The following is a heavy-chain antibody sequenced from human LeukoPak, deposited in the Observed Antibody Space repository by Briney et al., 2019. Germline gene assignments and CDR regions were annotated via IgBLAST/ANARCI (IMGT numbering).Heavy chain of an antibody. J-gene: IGHJ3*02. CDR2: IYTSGST. D-gene: IGHD3-22*01. CDR1: GGSISSYY. Sequence: PSETLSLTCTVSGGSISSYYWSWIRQPPGKGLEWIGYIYTSGSTNYNPSLKSRVTISVDTSKNQLSLKLSSVTAADTAVYYCARARGDYYDSSRVAFDIWGQGTIVTVSS. V-gene: IGHV4-4*09. CDR3: ARARGDYYDSSRVAFDI.